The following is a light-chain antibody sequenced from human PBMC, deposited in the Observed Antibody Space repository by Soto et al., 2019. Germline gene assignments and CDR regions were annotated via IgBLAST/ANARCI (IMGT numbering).Light chain of an antibody. Sequence: QSALTQPPSVSGSPGQSVTISCTGTSSDVGSYNRLSWYQQPPGTAPKLIMYEVNTRPSGVPDRFSGSKSGSTASLTISGLQAEDEAHYYCSLYISGSTYVFGTGTKVTVL. CDR2: EVN. CDR3: SLYISGSTYV. CDR1: SSDVGSYNR. J-gene: IGLJ1*01. V-gene: IGLV2-18*01.